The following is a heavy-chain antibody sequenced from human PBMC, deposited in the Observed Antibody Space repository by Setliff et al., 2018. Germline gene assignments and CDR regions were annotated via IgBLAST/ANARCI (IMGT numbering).Heavy chain of an antibody. D-gene: IGHD4-17*01. Sequence: SVKVSCKAYGYTFTTYGISWVRQAPGQGLQWMGWISAYNGKTNYAQKLQGRVTMTTGTPTRTAYMELRSLRSDDTAVYYCARGSYGDLRRGHDAFDIWGQGTMVTVSS. V-gene: IGHV1-18*01. CDR1: GYTFTTYG. CDR3: ARGSYGDLRRGHDAFDI. CDR2: ISAYNGKT. J-gene: IGHJ3*02.